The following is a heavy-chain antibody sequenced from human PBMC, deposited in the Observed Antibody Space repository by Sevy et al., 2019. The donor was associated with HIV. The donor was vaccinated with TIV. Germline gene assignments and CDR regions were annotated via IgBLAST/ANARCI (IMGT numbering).Heavy chain of an antibody. Sequence: ASVKVSCKASGYTFTDYGIKWMRQAPGQGLEWMGWISTYNGNTNYSQKFQGRVTVTTDTSTKTVYLELRSLRSDDTAVYFCARDHKWLDYWGQGTLVTVSS. CDR1: GYTFTDYG. CDR3: ARDHKWLDY. D-gene: IGHD6-19*01. V-gene: IGHV1-18*01. J-gene: IGHJ4*02. CDR2: ISTYNGNT.